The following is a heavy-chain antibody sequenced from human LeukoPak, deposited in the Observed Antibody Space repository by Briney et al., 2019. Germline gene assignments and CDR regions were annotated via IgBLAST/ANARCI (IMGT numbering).Heavy chain of an antibody. D-gene: IGHD3-9*01. CDR1: GFTFSGSA. CDR3: TRHVDRAPLANYDIAFDP. Sequence: PGGSLRLSCAASGFTFSGSAMHWVRQASGKGLEWVGRIRSKANSYATAYAASVKGRFTISRDDSKNTAYLQMNSLKTEDTAVYYCTRHVDRAPLANYDIAFDPWGQGTLVTVSS. V-gene: IGHV3-73*01. J-gene: IGHJ5*02. CDR2: IRSKANSYAT.